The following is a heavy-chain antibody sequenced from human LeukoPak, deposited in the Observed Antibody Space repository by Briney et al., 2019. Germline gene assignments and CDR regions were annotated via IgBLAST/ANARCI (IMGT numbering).Heavy chain of an antibody. CDR2: IIPILGIA. V-gene: IGHV1-69*04. Sequence: SVKVPCKASGGTFSSYAISWVRQAPGQGLEWMGRIIPILGIANYAQKFQGRVTITADKSTSTAYMELSSLRSEDTAVYYCAEICSSTSCYLDYWGQGTLVTVSS. CDR1: GGTFSSYA. D-gene: IGHD2-2*01. CDR3: AEICSSTSCYLDY. J-gene: IGHJ4*02.